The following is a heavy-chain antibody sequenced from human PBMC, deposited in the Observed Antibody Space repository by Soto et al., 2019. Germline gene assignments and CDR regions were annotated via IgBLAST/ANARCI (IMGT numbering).Heavy chain of an antibody. V-gene: IGHV3-15*07. D-gene: IGHD6-13*01. CDR2: IKSKTDGGTT. J-gene: IGHJ5*02. Sequence: GGSLRLSCAASGFTFSNAWLNWVRQAPGKGLEWVGRIKSKTDGGTTDYAAPVKGRFTISRDNSKNTLYLQMNSLRAEDTAVYYCARDWGVAAAPNWFDPWGQGTLVTVSS. CDR3: ARDWGVAAAPNWFDP. CDR1: GFTFSNAW.